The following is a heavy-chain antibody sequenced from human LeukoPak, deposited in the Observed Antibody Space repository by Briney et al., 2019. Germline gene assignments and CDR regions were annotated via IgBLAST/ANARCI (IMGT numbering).Heavy chain of an antibody. D-gene: IGHD2-15*01. Sequence: PGGSLRLSCAASGFTFSSYSMNWVRQAPGKGLEWVSSISSSSSYIYYADSVKGRFTISRDNAKNSLYLQMNSLRAEDTAVYYCAGVTVVVVYYYYYGMDVWGKGTTVTVSS. CDR2: ISSSSSYI. CDR1: GFTFSSYS. V-gene: IGHV3-21*01. CDR3: AGVTVVVVYYYYYGMDV. J-gene: IGHJ6*04.